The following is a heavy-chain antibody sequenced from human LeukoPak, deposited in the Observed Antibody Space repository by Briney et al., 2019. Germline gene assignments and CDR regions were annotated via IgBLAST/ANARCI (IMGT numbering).Heavy chain of an antibody. V-gene: IGHV3-23*01. J-gene: IGHJ3*02. Sequence: SGGSLRLSCAASGFTFSSYAMSWVRQAPGKGLEWVSAISGSGGSTYYADSVKGRFTISRDNSKNTLYLQMNSLRAEDTAVYYCAKDRTRVVVMGSHAFDIWGQGTMVTVSS. D-gene: IGHD3-22*01. CDR1: GFTFSSYA. CDR3: AKDRTRVVVMGSHAFDI. CDR2: ISGSGGST.